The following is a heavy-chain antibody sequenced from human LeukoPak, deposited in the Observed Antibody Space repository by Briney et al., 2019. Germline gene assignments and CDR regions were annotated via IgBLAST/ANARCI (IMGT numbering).Heavy chain of an antibody. J-gene: IGHJ3*02. CDR2: INPNSGGT. D-gene: IGHD3-22*01. Sequence: ASVKVPCKASGYTFTGYYMHWVRQAPGQGLEWMGWINPNSGGTNYAQKFQGRVTMTRDTSISTAYMELSRLRSDDTAVYYCARGGPGYYDSSGVYPDLAFDIWGQGTMVTVSS. V-gene: IGHV1-2*02. CDR1: GYTFTGYY. CDR3: ARGGPGYYDSSGVYPDLAFDI.